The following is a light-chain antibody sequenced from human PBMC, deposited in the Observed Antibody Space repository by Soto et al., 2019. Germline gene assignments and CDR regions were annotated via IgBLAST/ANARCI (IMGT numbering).Light chain of an antibody. Sequence: QSALTQPPSASGSPGQSVTISCTGTSSDVGAYNYVSWYQQYPGKAPKLMIYEVTKRPSGVPDRFSGSKSVNTGSLTVSGLQAEDEADYYCTSYVGNNIWVFGGGTKVTVL. J-gene: IGLJ3*02. CDR3: TSYVGNNIWV. CDR2: EVT. V-gene: IGLV2-8*01. CDR1: SSDVGAYNY.